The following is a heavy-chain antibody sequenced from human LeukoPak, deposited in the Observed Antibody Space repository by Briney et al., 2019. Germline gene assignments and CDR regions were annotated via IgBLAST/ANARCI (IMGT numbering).Heavy chain of an antibody. J-gene: IGHJ3*02. Sequence: GGSLRLSCAASGFTFSSYSMNWVRQAPGKGLEWVSSISSSSSYIYYADSVKGRFTISRDNAKNSLYLQMNSLRDEDTAIYYCARDFVDGDGLDIWGQGTLVTVSS. CDR1: GFTFSSYS. V-gene: IGHV3-21*01. CDR2: ISSSSSYI. CDR3: ARDFVDGDGLDI. D-gene: IGHD3/OR15-3a*01.